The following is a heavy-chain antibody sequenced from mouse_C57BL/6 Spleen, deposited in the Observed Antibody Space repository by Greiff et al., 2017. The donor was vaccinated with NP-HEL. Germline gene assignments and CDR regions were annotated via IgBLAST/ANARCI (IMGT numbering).Heavy chain of an antibody. CDR3: ARANWMFAY. Sequence: EVKLMESGGGLVKPGGSLKLSCAASGFTFSDYGMHWVRQAPEKGLEWVAYISSGSSTIYYADTVKGRFTISRDNAKNTLFLQMTSLRSEDTAMYYCARANWMFAYWGQGTLVTVSA. V-gene: IGHV5-17*01. CDR2: ISSGSSTI. D-gene: IGHD4-1*01. CDR1: GFTFSDYG. J-gene: IGHJ3*01.